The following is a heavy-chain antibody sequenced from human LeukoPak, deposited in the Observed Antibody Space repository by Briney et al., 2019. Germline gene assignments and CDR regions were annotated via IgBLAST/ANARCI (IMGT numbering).Heavy chain of an antibody. D-gene: IGHD6-13*01. Sequence: GGSLRLSCAASGFTISSNYMSWVRQAPGKGLEWVSVIYSSGSTYYADSVKGRFTISRDNSKNTLHLQMNTLRAEDTAVYYCASRIATAGSVDYWGQGTLVTVSS. CDR3: ASRIATAGSVDY. CDR2: IYSSGST. V-gene: IGHV3-53*01. J-gene: IGHJ4*02. CDR1: GFTISSNY.